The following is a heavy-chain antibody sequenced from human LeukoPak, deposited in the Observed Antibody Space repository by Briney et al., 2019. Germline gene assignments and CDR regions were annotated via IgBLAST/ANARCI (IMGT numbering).Heavy chain of an antibody. Sequence: PSETLSLTCTVSGGSISSYYWSWIRQPPGKGLGWIGYIYYSGSTNYNPSLKSRVTISVDTSKNQFSLKLSSVTAADTAVYYCARGGTITIFGVVIDPGAFDIWGQGTMVTVSS. CDR2: IYYSGST. CDR3: ARGGTITIFGVVIDPGAFDI. CDR1: GGSISSYY. J-gene: IGHJ3*02. D-gene: IGHD3-3*01. V-gene: IGHV4-59*01.